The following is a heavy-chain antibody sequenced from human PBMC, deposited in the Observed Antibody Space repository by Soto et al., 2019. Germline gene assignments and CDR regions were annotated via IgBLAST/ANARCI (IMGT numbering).Heavy chain of an antibody. CDR2: INAGNGNT. Sequence: ASVKVSCKASGYTFTSYAMHWVRQAPGQRLEWMGWINAGNGNTKYSQKFQGRVTITRDTSASTAYMELSSLRSEDMAVYYCARGYDSSGTFDYWGQGTLVTVSS. J-gene: IGHJ4*02. V-gene: IGHV1-3*01. CDR3: ARGYDSSGTFDY. CDR1: GYTFTSYA. D-gene: IGHD3-22*01.